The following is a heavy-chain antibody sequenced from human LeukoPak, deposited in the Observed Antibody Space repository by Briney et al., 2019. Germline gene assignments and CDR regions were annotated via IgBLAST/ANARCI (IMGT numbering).Heavy chain of an antibody. V-gene: IGHV3-15*01. J-gene: IGHJ4*02. CDR3: ITPPD. Sequence: GGSLRLSCTASGFTFGDYAMSWVRQVPGKGLEWVGRIKSKSAGGATDYAAPVKGRFTISRDDSKNTLYLQMNSLVIEDTAVYYCITPPDWGQGTPVTVSS. D-gene: IGHD1-14*01. CDR1: GFTFGDYA. CDR2: IKSKSAGGAT.